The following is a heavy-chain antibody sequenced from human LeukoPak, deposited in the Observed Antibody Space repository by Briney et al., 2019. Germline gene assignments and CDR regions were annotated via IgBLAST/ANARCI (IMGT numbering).Heavy chain of an antibody. Sequence: GASVKVSCKASGYTFTGYYMHWVRQAPGQGLEWMGWINPNSGGTNYAQKFQGRVTMTRDTSISTAYMELSSLRSEDTAVYYCATGVVTARGAFDIWGQGTMVTVSS. CDR2: INPNSGGT. CDR3: ATGVVTARGAFDI. J-gene: IGHJ3*02. D-gene: IGHD2-21*02. CDR1: GYTFTGYY. V-gene: IGHV1-2*02.